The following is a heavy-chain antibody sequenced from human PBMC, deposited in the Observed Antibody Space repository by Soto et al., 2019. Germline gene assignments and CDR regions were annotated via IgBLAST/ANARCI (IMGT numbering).Heavy chain of an antibody. V-gene: IGHV4-59*01. D-gene: IGHD2-15*01. CDR2: IYYSGNT. CDR3: ARARAAVAADRYYYYGMDV. J-gene: IGHJ6*02. CDR1: GDSISSDY. Sequence: QVQLQESGPGLVKPSETLSLTCTVSGDSISSDYWSWIRQPPGKGLEGIVCIYYSGNTYYNPSLKSRVTISVDTSKTQFALKLTSVTAADTAVYYCARARAAVAADRYYYYGMDVWGQGTTVTVSS.